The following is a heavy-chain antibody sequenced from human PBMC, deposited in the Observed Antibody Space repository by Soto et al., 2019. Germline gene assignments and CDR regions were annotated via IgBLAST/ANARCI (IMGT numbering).Heavy chain of an antibody. CDR3: ARGTYKDF. V-gene: IGHV1-18*01. D-gene: IGHD1-1*01. CDR1: GYTFITYG. CDR2: ISAYNGNT. J-gene: IGHJ4*02. Sequence: QVQLVQSGAEVEKPGASVKVSCKASGYTFITYGINWVRQAPGQGLEWMAWISAYNGNTYYAQNFQGRVTITTDTSTSTAYMELRSLRSDDTAIYYCARGTYKDFWGQGTLVTVSS.